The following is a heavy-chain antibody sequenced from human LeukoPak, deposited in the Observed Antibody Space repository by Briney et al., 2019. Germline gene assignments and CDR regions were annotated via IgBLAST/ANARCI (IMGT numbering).Heavy chain of an antibody. D-gene: IGHD5-18*01. V-gene: IGHV4-34*01. CDR3: ASPTVDTAMVHPPAYDY. Sequence: SETLSLTCAVYGGSFSGYYLSWIRQPRGKGLEWIGEINHSGSTNYNPSLKSRVTISVDTSKNQFSLKLSSVTAADTAVYYCASPTVDTAMVHPPAYDYWGQGTLVTVSS. CDR2: INHSGST. J-gene: IGHJ4*02. CDR1: GGSFSGYY.